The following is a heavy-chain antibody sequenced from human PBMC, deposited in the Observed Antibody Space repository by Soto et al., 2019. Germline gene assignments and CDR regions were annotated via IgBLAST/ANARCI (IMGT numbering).Heavy chain of an antibody. D-gene: IGHD4-17*01. CDR2: INHSGST. Sequence: ASETLSLTCAVYGGSFSGYYWSWIRQPPGKGLEWIGEINHSGSTNYNPSLKSRVTISVDTSKNQFSLKLSSVTAADTAVYYCARGDDYGENFDYWGQGTLVTVS. CDR3: ARGDDYGENFDY. CDR1: GGSFSGYY. J-gene: IGHJ4*02. V-gene: IGHV4-34*01.